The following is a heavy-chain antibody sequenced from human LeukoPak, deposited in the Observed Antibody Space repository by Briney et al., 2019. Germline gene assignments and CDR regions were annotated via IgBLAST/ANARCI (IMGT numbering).Heavy chain of an antibody. Sequence: ASVNVSCKASGYTFTGYYMHWVRQAPGQGLEWMGWINPNSGGTNYAQKFQGRVTMTRDTSISTAYMELSRLRSDDTAVYYCARGYQLLTARGFDYWGQGTLVTVSS. CDR3: ARGYQLLTARGFDY. V-gene: IGHV1-2*02. J-gene: IGHJ4*02. CDR1: GYTFTGYY. D-gene: IGHD2-2*01. CDR2: INPNSGGT.